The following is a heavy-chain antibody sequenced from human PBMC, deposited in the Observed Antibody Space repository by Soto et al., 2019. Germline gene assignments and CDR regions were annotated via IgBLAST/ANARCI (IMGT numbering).Heavy chain of an antibody. CDR1: GGTFSSHT. CDR2: IIPALGTA. D-gene: IGHD4-17*01. CDR3: ARPDFGDYWYFDL. V-gene: IGHV1-69*08. J-gene: IGHJ2*01. Sequence: QDQLEQSGAEVKKPGSSVKVSCKASGGTFSSHTFSWVRRAPGQGLEWMGRIIPALGTATYAQKFQGRVTITADESATTVYMELNSLRSEDTAVYYCARPDFGDYWYFDLWGRGTLVTVSS.